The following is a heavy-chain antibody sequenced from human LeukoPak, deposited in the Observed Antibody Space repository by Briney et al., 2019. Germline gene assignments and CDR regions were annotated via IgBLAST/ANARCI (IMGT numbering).Heavy chain of an antibody. CDR3: ARGRFKDIVVVPAALDAFDI. J-gene: IGHJ3*02. Sequence: VASVKVSCKASGYTFTSYGISWVRQAPGQGLEWMGGIIPIFGTANYAQKFQGRVTITTDESTSTAYMELSSLRSEDTAVYYCARGRFKDIVVVPAALDAFDIWGQGTMVTVSS. CDR2: IIPIFGTA. V-gene: IGHV1-69*05. D-gene: IGHD2-2*01. CDR1: GYTFTSYG.